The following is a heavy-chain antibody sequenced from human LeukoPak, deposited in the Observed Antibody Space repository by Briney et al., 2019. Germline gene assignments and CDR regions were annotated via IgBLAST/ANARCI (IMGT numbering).Heavy chain of an antibody. Sequence: GGSLRLSCAASGFTFSSYSLNWVRQAPGKGLEWVSSISSSNTYIYHADSVKGRFTISRDNAKNSLYLQMNSLRADDTAVYYCARVQGGWYYFDYWGQGTLVTVSS. CDR3: ARVQGGWYYFDY. V-gene: IGHV3-21*01. CDR1: GFTFSSYS. D-gene: IGHD2-15*01. J-gene: IGHJ4*02. CDR2: ISSSNTYI.